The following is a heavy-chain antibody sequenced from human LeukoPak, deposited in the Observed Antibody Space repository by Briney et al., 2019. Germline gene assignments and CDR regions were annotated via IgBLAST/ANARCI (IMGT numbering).Heavy chain of an antibody. V-gene: IGHV3-23*01. D-gene: IGHD2-15*01. CDR3: AKDQGIFVVVSDWFDP. CDR2: IGGSGGST. J-gene: IGHJ5*02. CDR1: GFTFSSYA. Sequence: GGSLRLSCAASGFTFSSYAMSWVRQAPGKGLEWVSTIGGSGGSTYYADSVTGRFTISRDHSKMYLQMNSLRAEDTAVYYCAKDQGIFVVVSDWFDPWGQGTLVTVSS.